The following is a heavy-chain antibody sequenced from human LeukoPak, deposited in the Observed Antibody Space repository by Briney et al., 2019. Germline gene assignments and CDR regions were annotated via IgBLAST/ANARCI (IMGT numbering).Heavy chain of an antibody. CDR2: IYHSGST. J-gene: IGHJ3*02. Sequence: SETLSLTCAVYGGSFSGYYWSWIRQPPGKGLEWIGSIYHSGSTYYNPSLKSRVTISVDTSKNQFSLKLSSVTAADTAVYYCARDLIIWGASLLGAFDIWGQGTMVTVSS. D-gene: IGHD3-16*01. V-gene: IGHV4-34*01. CDR1: GGSFSGYY. CDR3: ARDLIIWGASLLGAFDI.